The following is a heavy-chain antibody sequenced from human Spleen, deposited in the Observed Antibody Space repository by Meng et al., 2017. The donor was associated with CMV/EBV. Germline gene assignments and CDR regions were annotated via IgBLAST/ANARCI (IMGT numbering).Heavy chain of an antibody. Sequence: GESLKISCAASGFTFSSYAMSWVRQAPGKGLEWVSAISGSGGSTYYADSVKGRFTISRDNSKNTLYLQMNSLRAEDTAIYYCARDTEVNNFWSGNSYWGQGTLVTVSS. CDR3: ARDTEVNNFWSGNSY. D-gene: IGHD3-3*01. J-gene: IGHJ4*02. CDR1: GFTFSSYA. V-gene: IGHV3-23*01. CDR2: ISGSGGST.